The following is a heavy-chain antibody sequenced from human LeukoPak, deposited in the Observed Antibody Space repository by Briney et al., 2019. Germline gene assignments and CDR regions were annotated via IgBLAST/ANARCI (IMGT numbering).Heavy chain of an antibody. CDR2: IYSGGST. Sequence: GGSLRLSCAASGFTVSSNYMSWVRQAPGKGLEWVSVIYSGGSTYYADSVKGRFTISRDNSKNTLYLQMNSPRAEDTAVYYCARVLAMVRGVIDYWGQGTLVTVSS. J-gene: IGHJ4*02. CDR3: ARVLAMVRGVIDY. V-gene: IGHV3-66*01. D-gene: IGHD3-10*01. CDR1: GFTVSSNY.